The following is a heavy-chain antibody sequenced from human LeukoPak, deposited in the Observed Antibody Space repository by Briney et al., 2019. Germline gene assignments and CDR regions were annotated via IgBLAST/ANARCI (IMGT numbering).Heavy chain of an antibody. V-gene: IGHV3-23*01. CDR1: GFTFSTYA. CDR3: ARDSGGRRSSMDV. J-gene: IGHJ6*04. CDR2: ISGSGGST. D-gene: IGHD1-26*01. Sequence: GGSLRLSCAASGFTFSTYAMSWVRQAPGKGLEWVSSISGSGGSTYYADSVKGRFTISRDNSKNTLSLQMNSLRAEDMAVYNCARDSGGRRSSMDVWGKGTTVTVSS.